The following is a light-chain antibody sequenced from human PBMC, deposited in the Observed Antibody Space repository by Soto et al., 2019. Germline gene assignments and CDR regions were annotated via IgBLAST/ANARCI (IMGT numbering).Light chain of an antibody. CDR2: GAS. CDR1: QSVSSNY. V-gene: IGKV3-20*01. Sequence: EIVLTQSPGTLSLSPGERATLSCRASQSVSSNYLAWHQQKPGQAPRLLIYGASSRASGIPDRFSGSGSGTDFTLTISRLEPEDFAVYYCQQDGSSPIFTFGPGTKVDIK. CDR3: QQDGSSPIFT. J-gene: IGKJ3*01.